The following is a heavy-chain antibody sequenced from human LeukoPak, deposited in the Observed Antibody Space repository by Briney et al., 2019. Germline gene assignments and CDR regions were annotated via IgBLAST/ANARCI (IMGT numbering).Heavy chain of an antibody. V-gene: IGHV1-69*04. CDR2: IIPILGIA. D-gene: IGHD5-18*01. J-gene: IGHJ3*02. Sequence: SVKVSCKASGYTFTSYGISWVRQAPGQGLEWMGRIIPILGIANYAQKFQGRVTITADKSTSTAYMELSSLRSEDTAVYYCARDQGGGLHSYGYAGDAFDIWGQGTMVTVSS. CDR1: GYTFTSYG. CDR3: ARDQGGGLHSYGYAGDAFDI.